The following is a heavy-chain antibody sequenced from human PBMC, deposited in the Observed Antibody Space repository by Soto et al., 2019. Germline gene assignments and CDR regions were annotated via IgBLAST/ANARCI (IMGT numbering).Heavy chain of an antibody. V-gene: IGHV3-30*09. CDR1: GFEYTDFA. CDR2: ISYDGSDK. Sequence: VQLVESGGGKVQPGRSLRLSCAASGFEYTDFALHWVRQAPGKGLEWVAIISYDGSDKYYADSVKGRFVISRDNPKNTLYLEMNSLRPEDTAVYFCARRAWDSYYAIDVWGQGTTVTVFS. CDR3: ARRAWDSYYAIDV. D-gene: IGHD3-22*01. J-gene: IGHJ6*02.